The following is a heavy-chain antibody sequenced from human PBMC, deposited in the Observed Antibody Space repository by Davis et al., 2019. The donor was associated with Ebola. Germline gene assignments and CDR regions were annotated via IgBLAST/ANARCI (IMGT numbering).Heavy chain of an antibody. J-gene: IGHJ6*02. CDR3: ARLDYYYYGMDV. CDR1: GGSFSGYY. V-gene: IGHV4-34*01. CDR2: IYHSGST. Sequence: SETLSLTCAVYGGSFSGYYWSWVRQPPGKGLEWIGEIYHSGSTNYNPSLKSRVTISVDKSKNQFSLKLSSMTAADTAVYYCARLDYYYYGMDVWGQGTTVTVSS.